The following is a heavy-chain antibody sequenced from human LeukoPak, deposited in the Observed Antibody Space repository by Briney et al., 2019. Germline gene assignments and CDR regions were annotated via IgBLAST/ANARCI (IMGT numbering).Heavy chain of an antibody. CDR1: GFTFSSYA. CDR2: ISGSGGST. CDR3: TTPPDIQLWLYAGSFDI. Sequence: GGSLRLSCAASGFTFSSYAMSWVRQAPGKGLEWVSAISGSGGSTYYADSVKGRFTISRDNSKNTLYLQMNSLKTEDTAVYYCTTPPDIQLWLYAGSFDIWGQGTMVTVSS. J-gene: IGHJ3*02. D-gene: IGHD5-18*01. V-gene: IGHV3-23*01.